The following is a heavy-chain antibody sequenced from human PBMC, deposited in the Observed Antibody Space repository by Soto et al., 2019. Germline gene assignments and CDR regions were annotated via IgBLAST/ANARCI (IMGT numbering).Heavy chain of an antibody. Sequence: XSVKGSCKASGYTFTSCGISWVRQAPGQGLEWMGWISAYNGNTNYSQKLQGRVTMTTDTSTSTAYMELGSLRSDDTAVYYCARREHRVEDVWGQGTTVIVSS. CDR3: ARREHRVEDV. D-gene: IGHD2-21*01. CDR2: ISAYNGNT. J-gene: IGHJ6*02. CDR1: GYTFTSCG. V-gene: IGHV1-18*04.